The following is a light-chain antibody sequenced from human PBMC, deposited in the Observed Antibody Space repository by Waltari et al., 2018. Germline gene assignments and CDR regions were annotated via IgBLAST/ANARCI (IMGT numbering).Light chain of an antibody. J-gene: IGLJ3*02. Sequence: QSVLTQPPSVSAAPGQKVTISCSGASTYNFVSWYQQVPETAPKLLIYENNKRPSGSPARFTCGKSGTSATLVITGLQTGDEADYYCGTWDNSVSVSVFGGGTKLTVL. CDR1: STYNF. V-gene: IGLV1-51*02. CDR2: ENN. CDR3: GTWDNSVSVSV.